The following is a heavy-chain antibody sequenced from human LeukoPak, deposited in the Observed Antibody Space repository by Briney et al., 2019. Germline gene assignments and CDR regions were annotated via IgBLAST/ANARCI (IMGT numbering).Heavy chain of an antibody. Sequence: RSSETVSLTCTVSGCSITGYHWSWIRQPPGKGLEWIGYIYSSGSTEYKPSLKSRATISADTSKNQFSLKLTSVTAADTAIYYCARRNDFDIWGQGTTVTVSS. V-gene: IGHV4-4*08. CDR1: GCSITGYH. J-gene: IGHJ3*02. CDR3: ARRNDFDI. CDR2: IYSSGST.